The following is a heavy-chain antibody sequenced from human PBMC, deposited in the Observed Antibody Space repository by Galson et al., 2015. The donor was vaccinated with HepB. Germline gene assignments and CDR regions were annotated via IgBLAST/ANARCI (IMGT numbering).Heavy chain of an antibody. CDR1: GFTFSSYA. Sequence: SLRLSCAASGFTFSSYAMHWVRQAPGKGLEWVSAISGSGGSTYYADSVKGRFTISRDNSKNTLYLQMNSLRAEDTAVYYCAKKGARRFAAFDIWGQGTMVTVSS. D-gene: IGHD3-3*01. V-gene: IGHV3-23*01. CDR3: AKKGARRFAAFDI. CDR2: ISGSGGST. J-gene: IGHJ3*02.